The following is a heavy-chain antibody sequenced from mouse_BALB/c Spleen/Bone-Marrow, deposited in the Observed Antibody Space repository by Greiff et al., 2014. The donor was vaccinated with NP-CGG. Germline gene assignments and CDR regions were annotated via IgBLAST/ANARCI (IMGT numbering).Heavy chain of an antibody. J-gene: IGHJ2*01. V-gene: IGHV5-9-3*01. Sequence: EVKLQESGGGLVKPGGSLKLSCAAPRFTFSNYAMSWVRQTPEKRLEWVATISSGGSYTYYPDSVKGRFTISRDNAQNTLYLQMSSLRSEDTAMYFCARQENWALDYWGQGTTLTVSS. D-gene: IGHD4-1*01. CDR2: ISSGGSYT. CDR1: RFTFSNYA. CDR3: ARQENWALDY.